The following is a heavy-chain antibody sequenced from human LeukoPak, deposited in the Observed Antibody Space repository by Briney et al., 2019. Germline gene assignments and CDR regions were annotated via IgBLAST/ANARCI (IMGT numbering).Heavy chain of an antibody. V-gene: IGHV3-48*04. J-gene: IGHJ4*02. D-gene: IGHD3-22*01. Sequence: GGSLRLSGAASGFTFSDYSMEWVRQAPGKGLEWISYISSISTTIYYADSVRGRFTTSRDNAKNSLYLQMNSLRAEDTAVYYCARGCGLHLSPAPSYYDSRCRYFDAWGQGTLVTVSS. CDR2: ISSISTTI. CDR1: GFTFSDYS. CDR3: ARGCGLHLSPAPSYYDSRCRYFDA.